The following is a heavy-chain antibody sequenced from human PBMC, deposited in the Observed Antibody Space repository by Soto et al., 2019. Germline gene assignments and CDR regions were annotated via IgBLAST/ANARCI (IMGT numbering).Heavy chain of an antibody. CDR3: ARDSDYYGSGSYTFDY. CDR2: ISAYNGNT. Sequence: ASVKVSCKASGYTFTSYGISWVRQAPGQGLEWMGWISAYNGNTNYAQKLQGRVTMTTDTSTSTAYMELRSLRSDDTALYYCARDSDYYGSGSYTFDYWGQGTLVTVSS. J-gene: IGHJ4*02. D-gene: IGHD3-10*01. CDR1: GYTFTSYG. V-gene: IGHV1-18*01.